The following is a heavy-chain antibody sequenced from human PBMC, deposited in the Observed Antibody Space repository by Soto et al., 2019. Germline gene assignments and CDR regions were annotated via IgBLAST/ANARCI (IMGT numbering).Heavy chain of an antibody. V-gene: IGHV1-46*01. J-gene: IGHJ4*02. D-gene: IGHD3-22*01. CDR3: ARAYDDSSGYLDY. CDR2: INPDGGST. CDR1: GYTFTSYY. Sequence: ASVKVSCKASGYTFTSYYIYWVRQAPGQGLEWMGLINPDGGSTSNAHNFQGRVTMTRDTSTSAAYMELSSLRHDDTAVYYCARAYDDSSGYLDYWGQGTLVTVSS.